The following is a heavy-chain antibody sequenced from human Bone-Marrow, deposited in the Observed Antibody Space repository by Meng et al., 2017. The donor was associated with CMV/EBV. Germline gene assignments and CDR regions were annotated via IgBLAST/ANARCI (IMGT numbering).Heavy chain of an antibody. J-gene: IGHJ5*02. CDR1: GFTFSNYW. V-gene: IGHV3-74*01. CDR3: ARESSGRGLDP. CDR2: IKPDGTTT. D-gene: IGHD6-25*01. Sequence: SCAAFGFTFSNYWMHWVRQAPGKGLVWVSHIKPDGTTTGYADSVRGRFTISRDNAKNTLYLQMNSLRVEDTAVYYCARESSGRGLDPWGQGTLVTVSS.